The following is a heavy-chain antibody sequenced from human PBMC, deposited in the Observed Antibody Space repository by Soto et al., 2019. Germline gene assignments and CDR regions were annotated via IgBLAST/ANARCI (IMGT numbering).Heavy chain of an antibody. CDR2: IVREGTEQ. CDR3: ARDDDYPDNGFDY. V-gene: IGHV3-33*01. D-gene: IGHD4-17*01. Sequence: QAPGKGLEWLAVIVREGTEQYYADSVKGRFTISRDNSKNTLYLQMNSLRVDDTAVYYCARDDDYPDNGFDYWGQGTPLTVSS. J-gene: IGHJ4*02.